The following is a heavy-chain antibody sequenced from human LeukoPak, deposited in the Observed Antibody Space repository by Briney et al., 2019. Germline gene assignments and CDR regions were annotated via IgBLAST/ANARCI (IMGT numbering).Heavy chain of an antibody. CDR2: IYYSGST. V-gene: IGHV4-59*08. D-gene: IGHD3-22*01. CDR1: GASISSYY. J-gene: IGHJ5*02. CDR3: ARFWGYYYDSSGFDP. Sequence: KPSESLSLTWTVSGASISSYYRSWMRQPPGKGLEWIGYIYYSGSTNYNPSLKSRVTISVDTSKNQFSLKLSSVTAADTAVYYCARFWGYYYDSSGFDPWGQGTLVTVSS.